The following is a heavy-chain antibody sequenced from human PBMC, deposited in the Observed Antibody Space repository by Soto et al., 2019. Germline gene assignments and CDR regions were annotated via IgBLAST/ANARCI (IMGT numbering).Heavy chain of an antibody. Sequence: VQLVQSGAEVKTPGSSLKVSCKVSGSRFSNYVISWVRQAPGHGLAWLGRIMPIFNSTKYAQSFQGRVTITADKSTSTGSLELSSLRSDDTAVYYCAREGRGKKAGYNGLVSLGYWGQGTLVTVSS. CDR1: GSRFSNYV. V-gene: IGHV1-69*06. CDR2: IMPIFNST. D-gene: IGHD2-2*02. J-gene: IGHJ4*02. CDR3: AREGRGKKAGYNGLVSLGY.